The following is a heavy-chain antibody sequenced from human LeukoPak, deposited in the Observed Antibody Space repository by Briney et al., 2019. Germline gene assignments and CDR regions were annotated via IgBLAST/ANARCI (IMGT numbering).Heavy chain of an antibody. CDR2: IYYSGST. J-gene: IGHJ4*03. Sequence: SETLSLTCTVSGGSISSYYWSWIRQPPGKGLEWIGYIYYSGSTNYNPSLKSRVTISVDTSKNQFSLKLSSVTAADTAVYYCAREGATVTNYFDYWGQGTTVTVSS. V-gene: IGHV4-59*01. CDR3: AREGATVTNYFDY. CDR1: GGSISSYY. D-gene: IGHD4-17*01.